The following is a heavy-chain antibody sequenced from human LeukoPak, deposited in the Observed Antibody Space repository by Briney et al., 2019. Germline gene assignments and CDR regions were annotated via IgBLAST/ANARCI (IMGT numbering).Heavy chain of an antibody. D-gene: IGHD4-23*01. CDR1: GGSFSSYY. CDR3: ARVGNSKAFDI. Sequence: SETLSLTCAVYGGSFSSYYWSWIRQPPGKGLEWIGEINHSGSTNYNPSLKSRVTISVDTSKNQFSLELSSVTAADTAVYYCARVGNSKAFDIWGQGTMVTVSS. J-gene: IGHJ3*02. CDR2: INHSGST. V-gene: IGHV4-34*01.